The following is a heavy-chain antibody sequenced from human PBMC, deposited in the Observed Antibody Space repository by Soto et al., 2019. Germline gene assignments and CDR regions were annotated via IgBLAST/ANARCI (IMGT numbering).Heavy chain of an antibody. D-gene: IGHD3-22*01. CDR2: ISGSGGST. V-gene: IGHV3-23*01. J-gene: IGHJ6*02. CDR1: GFTFSSYA. Sequence: GGSLRLSCAASGFTFSSYAMSWVRQAPGKGLEWVSAISGSGGSTYYADSVKGRFTISRDNSKNTLYLQMNSLRAEDTAVYYCAKVVAYYYDSSDRDVWGQGTTVTVSS. CDR3: AKVVAYYYDSSDRDV.